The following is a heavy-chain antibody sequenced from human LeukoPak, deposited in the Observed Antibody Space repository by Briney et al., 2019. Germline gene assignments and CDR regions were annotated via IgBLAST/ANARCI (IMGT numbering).Heavy chain of an antibody. CDR1: GFTFSNYA. D-gene: IGHD2-2*01. J-gene: IGHJ4*02. Sequence: GGSLRLSCAAPGFTFSNYAMRWVRQAPGKGLEWVSSISGSGVSTYYADSVKGRFTISRDNSKNTLNLQMDSLRVEDTAVYYCAKRSGTSYYFDYWGQGTLVTVSS. CDR2: ISGSGVST. V-gene: IGHV3-23*01. CDR3: AKRSGTSYYFDY.